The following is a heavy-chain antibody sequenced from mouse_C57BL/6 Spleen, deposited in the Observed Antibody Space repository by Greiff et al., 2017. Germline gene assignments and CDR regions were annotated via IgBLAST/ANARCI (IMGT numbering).Heavy chain of an antibody. CDR3: ARSSSQVSWFAY. CDR2: IDPSDSYT. D-gene: IGHD1-1*01. CDR1: GYTFTSYW. J-gene: IGHJ3*01. V-gene: IGHV1-69*01. Sequence: QVQLKQPGAELVMPGASVKLSCKASGYTFTSYWMHWVKQRPGQGLEWIGEIDPSDSYTNYNQKFKGKSTLTVDKSSSTAYMQLSSLTSEDSAVYYCARSSSQVSWFAYWGQGTLVTVSA.